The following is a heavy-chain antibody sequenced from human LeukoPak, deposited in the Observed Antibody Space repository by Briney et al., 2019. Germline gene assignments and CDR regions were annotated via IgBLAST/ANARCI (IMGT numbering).Heavy chain of an antibody. CDR3: TTGNWGPY. J-gene: IGHJ4*02. V-gene: IGHV3-15*07. CDR2: IKSKIEGGTT. CDR1: GFTFNNAW. D-gene: IGHD7-27*01. Sequence: GGSLRLSCAASGFTFNNAWMNWVRQAPGKGLEWVGRIKSKIEGGTTDFGAPVKGRFGISRDDSENTMYLHMNSLRTEDTAVYYCTTGNWGPYWGQGTLVTVSS.